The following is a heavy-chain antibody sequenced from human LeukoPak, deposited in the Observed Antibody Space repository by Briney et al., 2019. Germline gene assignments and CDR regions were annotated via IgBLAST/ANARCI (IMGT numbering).Heavy chain of an antibody. CDR1: GGSISSYY. D-gene: IGHD3-3*01. Sequence: SETQSLTCTVSGGSISSYYWSWIRQPAGKGLEWIGRIYTSGSTNYNPSLESPVTMSVDTSKNQFSLKLSSVTAADTAVYYCARAQENYDFWSGGLDAFDIWGQGTMVTVSS. V-gene: IGHV4-4*07. CDR3: ARAQENYDFWSGGLDAFDI. J-gene: IGHJ3*02. CDR2: IYTSGST.